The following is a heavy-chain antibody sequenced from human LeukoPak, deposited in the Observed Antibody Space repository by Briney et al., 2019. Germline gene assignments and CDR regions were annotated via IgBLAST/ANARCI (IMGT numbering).Heavy chain of an antibody. CDR3: ARDRLNGDYDRVCYY. CDR2: IYYSGST. D-gene: IGHD4-17*01. Sequence: SETLSLTCSVSGASISSGAYYWSWIRQHPGKGLGWIGHIYYSGSTYYNPSLKSRVTISVDTSNNQFSLKLSFVTAADTAVYYCARDRLNGDYDRVCYYWGQGALVTVSS. J-gene: IGHJ4*02. CDR1: GASISSGAYY. V-gene: IGHV4-31*02.